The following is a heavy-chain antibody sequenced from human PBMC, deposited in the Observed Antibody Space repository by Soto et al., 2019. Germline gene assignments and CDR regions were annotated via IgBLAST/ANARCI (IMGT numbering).Heavy chain of an antibody. CDR3: ARGHSTDCSNGVCSFFYNHEMDV. D-gene: IGHD2-8*01. J-gene: IGHJ6*02. CDR2: INPKSGGT. V-gene: IGHV1-2*04. CDR1: GYSLTDYH. Sequence: ASVKVSCKASGYSLTDYHIHWVRQAPGRGLEWLGRINPKSGGTSTAQKFQGWVTMTRDRSISTVYMEVTRLRSDDTAVYFCARGHSTDCSNGVCSFFYNHEMDVWGQGTTVTVSS.